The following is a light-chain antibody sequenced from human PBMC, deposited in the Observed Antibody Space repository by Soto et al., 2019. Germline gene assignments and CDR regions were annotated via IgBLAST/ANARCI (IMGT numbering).Light chain of an antibody. Sequence: QSVLTQPPSVSGAPGQRVTISCTGSSSNIGAGYDVHWYQQVQGTAPKLLIYGNSSRPSGVPDRFSGSKSGTSASLAITGLQAEDEADYCCQSYDSSLSGYVFGTGTKVTVL. CDR3: QSYDSSLSGYV. CDR2: GNS. V-gene: IGLV1-40*01. CDR1: SSNIGAGYD. J-gene: IGLJ1*01.